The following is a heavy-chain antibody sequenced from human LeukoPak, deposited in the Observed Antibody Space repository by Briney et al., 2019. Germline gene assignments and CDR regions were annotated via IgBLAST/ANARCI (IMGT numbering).Heavy chain of an antibody. CDR3: ARGPRL. CDR2: IYSGGST. CDR1: GFTFSSYG. Sequence: PGGSLRLSCAASGFTFSSYGMHWVRQAPGKGLEWVSVIYSGGSTYYADSVKGRFTISRDNSKNTLYLQMNSLRAEDTAVYYCARGPRLWGRGTLVTVSS. V-gene: IGHV3-53*01. J-gene: IGHJ2*01.